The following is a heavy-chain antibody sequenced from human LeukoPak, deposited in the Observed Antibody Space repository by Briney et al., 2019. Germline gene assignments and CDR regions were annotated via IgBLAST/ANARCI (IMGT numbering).Heavy chain of an antibody. CDR3: ARNPIQYSSGSDY. CDR1: GFTFSSYG. Sequence: GGSLRLSCAASGFTFSSYGMHWVRQAPGKGLEWVAFIRYDGSNKYYADSVKGRFTISRDNAKNSLYLQMNSLRAEDTAVYYCARNPIQYSSGSDYWGQGTLVTVSS. CDR2: IRYDGSNK. D-gene: IGHD6-19*01. V-gene: IGHV3-30*02. J-gene: IGHJ4*02.